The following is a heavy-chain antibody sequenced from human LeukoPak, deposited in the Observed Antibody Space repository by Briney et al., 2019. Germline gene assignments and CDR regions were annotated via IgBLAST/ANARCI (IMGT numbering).Heavy chain of an antibody. D-gene: IGHD3-9*01. Sequence: VASVKVSCKASGYTFTGYYMHRVRQAPGQGLEWMGWINPNSGGTNYAQKFQGRVTMTRDTSISTAYMEVSRLRSDDTAVYYCATTILRYFDWSLDYWGQGTLVTVSS. V-gene: IGHV1-2*02. CDR3: ATTILRYFDWSLDY. CDR1: GYTFTGYY. J-gene: IGHJ4*02. CDR2: INPNSGGT.